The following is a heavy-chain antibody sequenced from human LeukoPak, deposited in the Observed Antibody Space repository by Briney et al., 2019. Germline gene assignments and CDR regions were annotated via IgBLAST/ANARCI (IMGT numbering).Heavy chain of an antibody. J-gene: IGHJ4*02. Sequence: NVTSVYIGWRRNIQRKGLECVSLIYSGGSVHYAGSVKGRFTISRDKSKNMVFLQMNSLRAEDTAVYFCARSKTGSYARPFDYWGQGTLVTVSS. D-gene: IGHD1-26*01. CDR1: NVTSVY. CDR3: ARSKTGSYARPFDY. V-gene: IGHV3-66*01. CDR2: IYSGGSV.